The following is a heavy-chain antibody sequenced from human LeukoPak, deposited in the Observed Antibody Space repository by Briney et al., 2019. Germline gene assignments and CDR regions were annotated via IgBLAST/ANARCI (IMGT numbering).Heavy chain of an antibody. CDR2: IYYSGST. CDR3: ARALLAAAGTNWFDP. V-gene: IGHV4-39*01. J-gene: IGHJ5*02. D-gene: IGHD6-13*01. CDR1: GGSISSSSYY. Sequence: SETLSLTCTVSGGSISSSSYYWGWIRQPPGKGLEWIGSIYYSGSTYYNPSLKSRVTISVDTSKNQFSLKLSSVTAADTAVYYCARALLAAAGTNWFDPWGQGTLVTVSS.